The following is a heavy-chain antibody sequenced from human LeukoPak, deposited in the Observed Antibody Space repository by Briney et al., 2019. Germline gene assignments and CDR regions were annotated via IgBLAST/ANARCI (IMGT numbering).Heavy chain of an antibody. Sequence: SSETLSLTCAVSGGSFSDYYWSWIHQPPGKGPEWIGEINQSGSINYNPSLKSRVTISPDTSKNQFSLRLSSVTAADTAVYYCARVYSTSGYNWFDPWGQGTLVTVSS. V-gene: IGHV4-34*01. CDR3: ARVYSTSGYNWFDP. J-gene: IGHJ5*02. CDR1: GGSFSDYY. D-gene: IGHD6-6*01. CDR2: INQSGSI.